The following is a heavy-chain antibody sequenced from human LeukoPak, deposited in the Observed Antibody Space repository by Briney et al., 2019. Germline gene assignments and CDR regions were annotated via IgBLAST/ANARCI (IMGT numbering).Heavy chain of an antibody. D-gene: IGHD7-27*01. Sequence: GGSLRLSCAASGFTLSSYGMHWVRQAPGKGLEWVSGITGSGDRTYYADSVKGRFTIYRDNSKNTLYLQMNSLRAEDTAVYYCARDGDWGRYDHWGQGTLVIVSS. V-gene: IGHV3-23*01. CDR1: GFTLSSYG. J-gene: IGHJ4*02. CDR2: ITGSGDRT. CDR3: ARDGDWGRYDH.